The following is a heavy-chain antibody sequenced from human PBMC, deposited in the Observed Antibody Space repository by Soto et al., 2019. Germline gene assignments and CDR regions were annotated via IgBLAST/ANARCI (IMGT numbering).Heavy chain of an antibody. J-gene: IGHJ4*02. CDR1: GFSVSGNY. CDR3: AGSTNYYLYSFDY. D-gene: IGHD3-10*01. Sequence: GGSLRLSCPASGFSVSGNYMSWVRQAPGKGPEWISVIHSSGDTNYADSVKGRFTIFRDKSNNTLYLQMSSLRAEDPAVSYCAGSTNYYLYSFDYWGQGTLATVSS. CDR2: IHSSGDT. V-gene: IGHV3-53*01.